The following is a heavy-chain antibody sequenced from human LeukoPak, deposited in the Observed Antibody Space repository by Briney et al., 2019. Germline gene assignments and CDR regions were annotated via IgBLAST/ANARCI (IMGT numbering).Heavy chain of an antibody. Sequence: SGGSLRLSCAASGFTFSSYWMSWVRQAPGKGLEWVANIKQDGNEKYYVDSVKGRFTISRDNAENSLSLQMNSLRAEDTAVYYCASAGGDSRSPLPFYYWGQGTLVTVSS. CDR2: IKQDGNEK. V-gene: IGHV3-7*03. D-gene: IGHD6-6*01. CDR3: ASAGGDSRSPLPFYY. CDR1: GFTFSSYW. J-gene: IGHJ4*02.